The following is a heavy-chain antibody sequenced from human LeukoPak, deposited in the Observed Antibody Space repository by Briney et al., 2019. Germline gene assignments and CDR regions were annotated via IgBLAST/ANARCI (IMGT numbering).Heavy chain of an antibody. CDR1: GGTFSSYA. CDR3: ASYYYDSSGFPDAFDI. V-gene: IGHV1-69*04. D-gene: IGHD3-22*01. Sequence: GSSVKVSCKASGGTFSSYAISWVRQAPGQGLERMGRIIPILGIANYAQKFQGRVTITADKSTSTAYMELSSLRSEDTAVYYCASYYYDSSGFPDAFDIWGQGTMVTVSS. J-gene: IGHJ3*02. CDR2: IIPILGIA.